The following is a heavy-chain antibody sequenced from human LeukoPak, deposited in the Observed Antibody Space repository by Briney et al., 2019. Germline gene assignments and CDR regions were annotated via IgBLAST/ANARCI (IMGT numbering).Heavy chain of an antibody. CDR3: VRVGRSAFDI. V-gene: IGHV3-7*01. CDR1: GFTLGSYW. CDR2: IKQDGSDK. J-gene: IGHJ3*02. Sequence: PGGSLRLSCAASGFTLGSYWMSWVRQAPGKGLEWVANIKQDGSDKYYVDSVKGRFTVSRDNAQNSLYLQINILRAEDTAVYYCVRVGRSAFDIWGQGTMVTVSS.